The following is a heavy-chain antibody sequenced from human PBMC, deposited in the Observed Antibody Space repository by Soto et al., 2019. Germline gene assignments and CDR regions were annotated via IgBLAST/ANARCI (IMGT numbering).Heavy chain of an antibody. V-gene: IGHV5-51*01. J-gene: IGHJ5*02. CDR2: IYPDNSNT. CDR3: ARQGAAVPTVPLIWFDP. CDR1: GYFFAGYW. D-gene: IGHD6-13*01. Sequence: GESLKISCKGSGYFFAGYWIAWVRQMPGKGLEWLGIIYPDNSNTKYSRSFQGQVTISADKSSSTAYLQWSSLKASDTAIYYCARQGAAVPTVPLIWFDPWGQGTLVTVSS.